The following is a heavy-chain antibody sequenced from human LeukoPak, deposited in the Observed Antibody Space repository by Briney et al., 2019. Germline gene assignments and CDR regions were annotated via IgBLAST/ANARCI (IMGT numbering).Heavy chain of an antibody. Sequence: PSEALSLTCTVSGGSISSSSYYWGWIRQPPGKGLEWIGSIYYSGSTYYNPSLKSRVTISVDTSKNQFSLKLSSVTAADTAVYYCARLKIAAASRWFDAWGQGTLVTVSS. CDR3: ARLKIAAASRWFDA. J-gene: IGHJ5*02. D-gene: IGHD6-13*01. CDR2: IYYSGST. CDR1: GGSISSSSYY. V-gene: IGHV4-39*01.